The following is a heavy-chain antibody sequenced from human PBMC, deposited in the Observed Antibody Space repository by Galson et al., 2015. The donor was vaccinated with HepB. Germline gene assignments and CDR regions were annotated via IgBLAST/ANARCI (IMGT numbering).Heavy chain of an antibody. CDR3: ATKSPVVKLVGYYYYMDV. J-gene: IGHJ6*03. V-gene: IGHV1-24*01. Sequence: SVKVSCKVSGYTLTELSMHWVRQAPGKGLEWMGGFDPEDGETIYAQKFQGRVTMTEDTSTDTAYMELSSLRSEDTAVYYCATKSPVVKLVGYYYYMDVWGKGTTVTVSS. CDR2: FDPEDGET. D-gene: IGHD4-23*01. CDR1: GYTLTELS.